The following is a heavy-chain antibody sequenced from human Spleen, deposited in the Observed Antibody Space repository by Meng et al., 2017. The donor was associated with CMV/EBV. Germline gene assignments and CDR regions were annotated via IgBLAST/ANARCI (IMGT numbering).Heavy chain of an antibody. CDR2: IDSYSGYI. CDR3: ARDLRGRYSEYWYFDL. J-gene: IGHJ2*01. Sequence: VTFNNSDMNWVRQAPGKGLEWVSSIDSYSGYIYYTDSVKGRFSISRDNAKNSLYLQMSSLRAEDTAVYYCARDLRGRYSEYWYFDLWGRGTLVTVSS. CDR1: VTFNNSD. V-gene: IGHV3-21*01. D-gene: IGHD1-26*01.